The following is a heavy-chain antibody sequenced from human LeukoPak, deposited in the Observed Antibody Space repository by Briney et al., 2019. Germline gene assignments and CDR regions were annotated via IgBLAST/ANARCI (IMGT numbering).Heavy chain of an antibody. CDR1: GFTFSSHA. CDR2: ISYDGSFQ. V-gene: IGHV3-30-3*01. J-gene: IGHJ5*02. CDR3: VGEVGSRQMNS. D-gene: IGHD1-26*01. Sequence: GRSLRLSCSVSGFTFSSHAMHWVRQAPGKGLECVAYISYDGSFQYHADSVKGQFTISRDNSKDILYLQMNSLRVDDSATYYCVGEVGSRQMNSWGQGTLVTVSS.